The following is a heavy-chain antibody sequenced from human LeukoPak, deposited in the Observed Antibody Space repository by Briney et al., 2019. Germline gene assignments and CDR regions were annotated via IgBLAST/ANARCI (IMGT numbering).Heavy chain of an antibody. CDR2: INVYSGGA. J-gene: IGHJ6*02. Sequence: ASVKVSCKASGYTFTSYYMHWVRQAPGQGLEWMGCINVYSGGAHYAQKFQGRLSMTRDTSLNTAYMELSSLRSDDTAVYYCARDILGRSNGGSNYFGMEVWGQGTTVTVSS. D-gene: IGHD2-15*01. CDR3: ARDILGRSNGGSNYFGMEV. V-gene: IGHV1-2*02. CDR1: GYTFTSYY.